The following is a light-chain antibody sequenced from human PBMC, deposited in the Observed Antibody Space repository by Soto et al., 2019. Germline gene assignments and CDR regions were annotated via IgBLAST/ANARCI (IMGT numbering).Light chain of an antibody. CDR3: QQRSNWPPT. Sequence: EIVMTQSPATLSMFPGERATLSCRASQSVSSDLGWYQQKPGQAPRLLIHGAFIRAAGVPARFSGSGSGTEFTLTISSLQSEDFAVYYCQQRSNWPPTFGPGTKVDIK. J-gene: IGKJ3*01. CDR1: QSVSSD. CDR2: GAF. V-gene: IGKV3-15*01.